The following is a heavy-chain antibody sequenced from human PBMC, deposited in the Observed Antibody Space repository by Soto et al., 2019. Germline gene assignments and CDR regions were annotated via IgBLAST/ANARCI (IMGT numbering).Heavy chain of an antibody. CDR1: GFTFSTNW. CDR2: INRDGSST. CDR3: SRGPTGWYGFDY. D-gene: IGHD6-19*01. Sequence: EVQLVESGGVLVQPGGSLRLSCAASGFTFSTNWMHWVRQAPGKGLVWVSRINRDGSSTNYADSVKGRFTICRDNAENTLLLQMNSLTADDTAVYYCSRGPTGWYGFDYWGQGTLVTVSS. V-gene: IGHV3-74*01. J-gene: IGHJ4*02.